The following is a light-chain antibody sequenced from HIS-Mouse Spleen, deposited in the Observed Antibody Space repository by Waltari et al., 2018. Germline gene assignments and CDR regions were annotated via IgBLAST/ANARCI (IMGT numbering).Light chain of an antibody. CDR1: SSNIGSNT. Sequence: QSVLTQPPSASGTPGQRVTISCSGSSSNIGSNTVNWYQQLPGTAPKPLIYSNTQRPSGVPCRFSGSKSVTSASLAISGLQSEDEADYYCAAWDDSLNGRVFGGGTKLTVL. CDR3: AAWDDSLNGRV. V-gene: IGLV1-44*01. J-gene: IGLJ3*02. CDR2: SNT.